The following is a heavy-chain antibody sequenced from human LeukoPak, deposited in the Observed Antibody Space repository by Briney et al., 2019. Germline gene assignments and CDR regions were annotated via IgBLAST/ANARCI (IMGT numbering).Heavy chain of an antibody. D-gene: IGHD6-19*01. Sequence: GGSLRLSCAASGFSVNSNYMSWVRQAPVKGLEWVSVIYSGGSTYYADSVKGRFTISRDNSKNTLYLQMNSLRAEDTAVYYCATDDSSGWYLRSRYFDYWGQGTLVTVSS. CDR1: GFSVNSNY. J-gene: IGHJ4*02. CDR2: IYSGGST. V-gene: IGHV3-53*05. CDR3: ATDDSSGWYLRSRYFDY.